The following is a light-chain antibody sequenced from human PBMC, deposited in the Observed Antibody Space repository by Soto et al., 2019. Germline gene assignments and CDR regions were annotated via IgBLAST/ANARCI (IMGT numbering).Light chain of an antibody. CDR2: EAS. CDR3: SLYTSSSTRV. J-gene: IGLJ1*01. Sequence: QSALTQPPSASGSPGQSVTISCTGTSTDFVSYNRVSWYQQPPGTAPKLIIYEASNRPSGVPDRFSGSKSGNTASLTISGLQAADEADYYCSLYTSSSTRVFGTGTKVTVL. V-gene: IGLV2-18*01. CDR1: STDFVSYNR.